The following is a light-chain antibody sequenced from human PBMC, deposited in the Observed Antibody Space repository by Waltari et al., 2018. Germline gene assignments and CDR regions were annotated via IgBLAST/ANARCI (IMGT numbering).Light chain of an antibody. CDR2: DVS. CDR1: SNDVGGYNS. Sequence: QSALTQPASVSGSPGQSVTIFCAGTSNDVGGYNSVSWYQEHPGQAPRVIIYDVSDRPSGGSDRVSGSKSGNTASLTSSGLQAEDEADYYCSSQSSNDVVLFGGGTKLTVL. V-gene: IGLV2-14*01. J-gene: IGLJ2*01. CDR3: SSQSSNDVVL.